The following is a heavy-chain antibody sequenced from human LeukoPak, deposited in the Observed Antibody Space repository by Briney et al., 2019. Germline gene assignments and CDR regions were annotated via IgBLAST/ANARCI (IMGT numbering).Heavy chain of an antibody. CDR1: GGSISSGGYS. D-gene: IGHD1-7*01. J-gene: IGHJ2*01. Sequence: SETLSPTCAVSGGSISSGGYSWSWIRQPPGKGLEWIGYIYHSGSTYYNPSLKSRVTISVDRSKNQFSLKLSSVTAADTAVYYCARGGNWNYSPWYFDLWGRGTLVTVSS. CDR2: IYHSGST. V-gene: IGHV4-30-2*01. CDR3: ARGGNWNYSPWYFDL.